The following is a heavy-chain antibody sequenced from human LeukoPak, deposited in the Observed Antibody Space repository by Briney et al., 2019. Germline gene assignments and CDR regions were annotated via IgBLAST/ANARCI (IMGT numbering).Heavy chain of an antibody. Sequence: PGGSLRPPCAASGFTFSSYSMNWVRQAPGKGLEWVSSISSSSSYIYYADSVKGRFTISRDNAKNSLYLQMNSLRAEDTAVYYCAGDSSTIFGVVTSDYWGQGTLVTVSS. CDR3: AGDSSTIFGVVTSDY. CDR1: GFTFSSYS. CDR2: ISSSSSYI. D-gene: IGHD3-3*01. J-gene: IGHJ4*02. V-gene: IGHV3-21*01.